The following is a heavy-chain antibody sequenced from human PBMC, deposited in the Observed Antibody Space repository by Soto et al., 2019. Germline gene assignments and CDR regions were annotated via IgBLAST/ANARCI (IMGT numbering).Heavy chain of an antibody. D-gene: IGHD4-4*01. J-gene: IGHJ6*02. Sequence: QVKLQESCPGLVKPSGTLTLTCAVSGGSISNINWWSWVREPPGKGLGWIGEIYHSVSNNYNPSLKSRGTTSVDKSKNQFSLKLSSVTAADTAVYDCARFDYTNYYYYGMDVWGQGTTVTVSS. CDR3: ARFDYTNYYYYGMDV. CDR2: IYHSVSN. V-gene: IGHV4-4*02. CDR1: GGSISNINW.